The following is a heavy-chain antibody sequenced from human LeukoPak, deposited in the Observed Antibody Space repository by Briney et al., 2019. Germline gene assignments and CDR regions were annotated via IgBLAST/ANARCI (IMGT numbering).Heavy chain of an antibody. V-gene: IGHV3-7*05. Sequence: GGSLRLSCAASGFTFSSYWMSWVRQTPGKGLEWVAHINEDGSEKYYLDPLKGRFTIFRDNAKNLLYLQMNSLRAEDTAVFYCAILPLTARRHFEYWGQGTLVTVSS. CDR1: GFTFSSYW. D-gene: IGHD2-21*02. CDR3: AILPLTARRHFEY. J-gene: IGHJ4*02. CDR2: INEDGSEK.